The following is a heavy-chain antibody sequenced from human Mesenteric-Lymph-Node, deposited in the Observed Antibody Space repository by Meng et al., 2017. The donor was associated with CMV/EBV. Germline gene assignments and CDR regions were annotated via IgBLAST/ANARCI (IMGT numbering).Heavy chain of an antibody. CDR1: GFTFSSYS. Sequence: GESLRLSCAASGFTFSSYSMNWVRQAPGKGLEWVSSISSSSSYIYYADSVKGRFTISRDNAKNSLYLQMNSLRAEDTAVYYCARGPDYYDSSGSWTRYFDYWGQGTLVTVSS. CDR2: ISSSSSYI. J-gene: IGHJ4*02. V-gene: IGHV3-21*01. D-gene: IGHD3-22*01. CDR3: ARGPDYYDSSGSWTRYFDY.